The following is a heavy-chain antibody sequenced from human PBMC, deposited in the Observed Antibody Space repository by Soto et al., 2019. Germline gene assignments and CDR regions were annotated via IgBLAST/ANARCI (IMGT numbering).Heavy chain of an antibody. CDR3: GRDPGELGWVTYYYYYCGMDV. J-gene: IGHJ6*02. Sequence: GGSLRLSFAAFGFTFSSYGMHWVRQAPGKGLEWVAIIWYDGSTIYYADSVKGRFTISRDNAKNPLYMQMNSMRDEDTAVYFCGRDPGELGWVTYYYYYCGMDVWGQGTTVTVSS. V-gene: IGHV3-33*01. CDR1: GFTFSSYG. CDR2: IWYDGSTI. D-gene: IGHD7-27*01.